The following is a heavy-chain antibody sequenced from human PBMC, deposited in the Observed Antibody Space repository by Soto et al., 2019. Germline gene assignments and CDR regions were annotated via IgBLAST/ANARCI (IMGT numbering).Heavy chain of an antibody. D-gene: IGHD3-10*01. CDR2: ISAYNGNT. Sequence: ASVKVSCKASGYTFTSYGISWVRQAPGQGLEWMGWISAYNGNTNYAQKLQGRVTMTTDTSTNTAYMELRSLRSDDTAVYYCARERITMVRGVISGWFDPWGQG. CDR1: GYTFTSYG. V-gene: IGHV1-18*01. CDR3: ARERITMVRGVISGWFDP. J-gene: IGHJ5*02.